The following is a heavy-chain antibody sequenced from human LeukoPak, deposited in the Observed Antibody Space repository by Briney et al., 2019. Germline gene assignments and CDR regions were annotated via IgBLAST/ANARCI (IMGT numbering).Heavy chain of an antibody. CDR3: ASIFSSGYSYFDY. V-gene: IGHV3-30*19. Sequence: GGSLRLSCAASGFTFSSYGMHWVRQAPGKGLDWVAVISDDGYNPYYSDSVKGRFTISRDNSKNTVYLQMNSLRAEDTAVYCCASIFSSGYSYFDYWGQGTLVTVSS. D-gene: IGHD5-18*01. J-gene: IGHJ4*02. CDR1: GFTFSSYG. CDR2: ISDDGYNP.